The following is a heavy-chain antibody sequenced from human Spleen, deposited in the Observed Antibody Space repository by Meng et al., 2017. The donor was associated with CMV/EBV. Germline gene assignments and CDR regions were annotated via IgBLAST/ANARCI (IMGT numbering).Heavy chain of an antibody. J-gene: IGHJ4*02. V-gene: IGHV3-21*01. CDR2: ISGSSTYI. D-gene: IGHD6-13*01. CDR3: ASYSSSLEVNDY. Sequence: GESLKISCAASGFSFTTYTINWVRQAPGKGLEWLSSISGSSTYIYYADSMRGRFTISRDNAKSSLYLQMNSLRAEDTAVYYCASYSSSLEVNDYWGQGTLVTVSS. CDR1: GFSFTTYT.